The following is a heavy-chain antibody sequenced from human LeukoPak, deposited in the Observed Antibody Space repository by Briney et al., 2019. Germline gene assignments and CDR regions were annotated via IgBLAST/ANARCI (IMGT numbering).Heavy chain of an antibody. CDR3: ARFITMVRGVIQSDFDY. CDR1: GFSLSTSAGG. Sequence: SGPTLVNPTQTLTLTCTFSGFSLSTSAGGVGWIRQPPGKPLEWLALIYSNDDKRYSPSLKSRLTITKDTSKNQVVLTMTNMDPVDTATYYCARFITMVRGVIQSDFDYWGQGTLVTVSS. V-gene: IGHV2-5*01. CDR2: IYSNDDK. J-gene: IGHJ4*02. D-gene: IGHD3-10*01.